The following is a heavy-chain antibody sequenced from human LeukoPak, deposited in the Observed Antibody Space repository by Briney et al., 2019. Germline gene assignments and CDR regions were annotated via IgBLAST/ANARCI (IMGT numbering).Heavy chain of an antibody. V-gene: IGHV3-7*01. CDR3: ARRIVGPSSGGDY. CDR2: IKQDGSEK. CDR1: GFTFSTYW. Sequence: GGSLRLSCAASGFTFSTYWMNWFRQTPGKGLELVANIKQDGSEKYYVDSVQGRFTISRDNAKNSLYLQMNSLRVEDTAVYYCARRIVGPSSGGDYWGQGTPVTVSS. J-gene: IGHJ4*02. D-gene: IGHD1-26*01.